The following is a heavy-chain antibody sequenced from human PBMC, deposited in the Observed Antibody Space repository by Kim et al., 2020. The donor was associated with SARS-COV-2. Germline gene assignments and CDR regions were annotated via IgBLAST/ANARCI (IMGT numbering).Heavy chain of an antibody. V-gene: IGHV4-61*01. D-gene: IGHD1-7*01. J-gene: IGHJ5*02. CDR2: MYYSGST. CDR3: ARITGNYDRWFEP. Sequence: SETLSLTCTVSGGSVSSGSYYWNWIRQPPGKGLEWIGYMYYSGSTNYNPSLKSRFTISVDTSKNQFSLKLSSVTAADTAVYYCARITGNYDRWFEPWGQGTLVTVSS. CDR1: GGSVSSGSYY.